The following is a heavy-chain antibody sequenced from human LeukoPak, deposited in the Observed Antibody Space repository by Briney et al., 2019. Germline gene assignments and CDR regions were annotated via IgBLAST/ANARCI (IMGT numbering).Heavy chain of an antibody. CDR2: IFGSGGSP. D-gene: IGHD3-16*02. CDR3: AKEGYDYVWGSYRYPYNWFDP. CDR1: GFTFGSHA. V-gene: IGHV3-23*01. J-gene: IGHJ5*02. Sequence: GGSLRLSCEASGFTFGSHAMYWVRQAPGKGLEWVAGIFGSGGSPHYADPVKGRFTISRDNSKNTLYLQMNSLRAEDTAVYYCAKEGYDYVWGSYRYPYNWFDPWGQGTLVTVSS.